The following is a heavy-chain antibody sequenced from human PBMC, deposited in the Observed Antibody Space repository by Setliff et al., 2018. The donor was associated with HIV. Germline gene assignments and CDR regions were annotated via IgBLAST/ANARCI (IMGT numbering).Heavy chain of an antibody. CDR2: INTNTGNP. V-gene: IGHV7-4-1*02. CDR3: ARDSAVVTAIAFLDAFDI. Sequence: GASVKVSCKASGYSFTSYAMNWVRQAPGQGLEWMGWINTNTGNPTCAQGFTGRFAFSLDTSVSTAYLQISSLKAEDTAVYYCARDSAVVTAIAFLDAFDIWGQGTMVTVSS. CDR1: GYSFTSYA. D-gene: IGHD2-21*02. J-gene: IGHJ3*02.